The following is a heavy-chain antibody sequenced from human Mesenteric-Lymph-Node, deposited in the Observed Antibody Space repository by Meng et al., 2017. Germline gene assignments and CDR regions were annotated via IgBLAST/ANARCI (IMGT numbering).Heavy chain of an antibody. V-gene: IGHV1-3*02. J-gene: IGHJ4*02. CDR3: ARDYGDPAYFDY. CDR1: GYTFTSYA. D-gene: IGHD4-17*01. Sequence: ASVKVSCKASGYTFTSYAMHWVRQAPGQRLEWMGWSNAGNGNTKYSQEFQGRVTITRDTSASTAYMELSSLRSEDTAVYYCARDYGDPAYFDYWGQGTLVTVS. CDR2: SNAGNGNT.